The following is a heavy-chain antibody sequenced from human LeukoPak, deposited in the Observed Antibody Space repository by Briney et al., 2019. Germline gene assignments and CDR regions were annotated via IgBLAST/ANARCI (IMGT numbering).Heavy chain of an antibody. Sequence: GGSLRLSCEVSGFNFSNYDMSWVRQAPGKGLDWVSGISGSGENTYYADSVKGRFTISRDNSKNTLYLQMDSLRAEDTALYYCAKDSPEEDIESGWIGAFSYSYGMDVWGQGTTVTVSS. CDR2: ISGSGENT. CDR3: AKDSPEEDIESGWIGAFSYSYGMDV. CDR1: GFNFSNYD. D-gene: IGHD6-19*01. V-gene: IGHV3-23*01. J-gene: IGHJ6*02.